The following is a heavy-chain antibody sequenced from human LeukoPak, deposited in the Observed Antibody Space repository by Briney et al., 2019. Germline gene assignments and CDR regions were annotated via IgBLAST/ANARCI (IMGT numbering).Heavy chain of an antibody. CDR3: AKDYGSGTQYDY. Sequence: GGSLRLSCAASGFTLDDYAMHWVRQAPGKGLEWVSGISWNSGSIGYADSVKGRFTISRDNAKNSLYLQMNSLRAEDTALYYCAKDYGSGTQYDYWGQGTLVTVSS. V-gene: IGHV3-9*01. D-gene: IGHD3-10*01. J-gene: IGHJ4*02. CDR1: GFTLDDYA. CDR2: ISWNSGSI.